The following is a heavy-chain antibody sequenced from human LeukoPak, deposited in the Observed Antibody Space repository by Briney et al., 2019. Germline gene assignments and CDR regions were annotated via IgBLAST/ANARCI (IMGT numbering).Heavy chain of an antibody. J-gene: IGHJ6*03. CDR3: ARGVAARPPSSYYYYYYMDV. CDR1: GYTFTSYD. V-gene: IGHV1-8*02. Sequence: ASVKVSCKASGYTFTSYDINWVRQATGQGLEWMGWMNPNSGNTGYAQKFQGRVTMTRDTSISTAYMELSRLRSDDTAVYYCARGVAARPPSSYYYYYYMDVWGKGTTVTVSS. CDR2: MNPNSGNT. D-gene: IGHD6-6*01.